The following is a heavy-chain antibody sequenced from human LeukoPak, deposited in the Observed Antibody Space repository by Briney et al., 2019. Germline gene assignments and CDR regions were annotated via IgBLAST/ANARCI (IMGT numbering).Heavy chain of an antibody. V-gene: IGHV3-21*01. CDR3: AREVVAYCGGDCYSYAFDI. CDR1: GFTFSSYS. CDR2: ISSSSSYI. Sequence: GGSLRLSCAASGFTFSSYSMNWVRQAPGKGLEWVSSISSSSSYIYYADSVKGRFTISRDNAKNTLYLQMNSLRAEDTAVYYFAREVVAYCGGDCYSYAFDIWGQGTMVTVSS. J-gene: IGHJ3*02. D-gene: IGHD2-21*02.